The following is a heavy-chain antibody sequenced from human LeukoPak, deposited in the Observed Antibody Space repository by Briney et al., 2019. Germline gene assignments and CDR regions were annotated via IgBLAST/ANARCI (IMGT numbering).Heavy chain of an antibody. V-gene: IGHV4-61*02. CDR2: IYTSGST. Sequence: SETLSLTCTASGGSISSGSYYWSWIRQPAGKGLEWIGRIYTSGSTNYNPSLKSRVTISVDTSKNQFSLKLSSVTAADTAVYYCAREGWVSSVFDYWGQGTLVTVSS. J-gene: IGHJ4*02. CDR3: AREGWVSSVFDY. CDR1: GGSISSGSYY. D-gene: IGHD6-19*01.